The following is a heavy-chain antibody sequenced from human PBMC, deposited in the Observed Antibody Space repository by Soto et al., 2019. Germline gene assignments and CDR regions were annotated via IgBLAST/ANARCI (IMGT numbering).Heavy chain of an antibody. CDR1: GASIRSYY. Sequence: SETLSLTCSVSGASIRSYYCNWVRQSPGKGLEWIGYIYHGDTTKYNPSLKSRVTISADTSKSQYSLTLRSVTAADTAVYYCVIGMGWLPDYWGQGKLVNVSS. V-gene: IGHV4-59*03. CDR3: VIGMGWLPDY. J-gene: IGHJ4*02. D-gene: IGHD1-26*01. CDR2: IYHGDTT.